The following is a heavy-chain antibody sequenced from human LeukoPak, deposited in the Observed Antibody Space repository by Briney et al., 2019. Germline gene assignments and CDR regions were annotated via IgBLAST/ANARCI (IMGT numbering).Heavy chain of an antibody. Sequence: SVKVSCKASGGTFSSYAISWVRQAPGQGLEWMGRIIPIFGTANYAQKFQGRVTITTDESTSTAYMELSSLRSEDTAVYYCARDLGGSYHDAFDIWGQGTMVTVSS. CDR2: IIPIFGTA. D-gene: IGHD1-26*01. CDR1: GGTFSSYA. J-gene: IGHJ3*02. CDR3: ARDLGGSYHDAFDI. V-gene: IGHV1-69*05.